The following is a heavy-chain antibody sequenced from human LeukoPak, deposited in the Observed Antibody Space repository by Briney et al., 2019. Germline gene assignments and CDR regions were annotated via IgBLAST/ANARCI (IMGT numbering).Heavy chain of an antibody. CDR1: GGSVRSDSNY. V-gene: IGHV4-61*01. Sequence: SETLSLTCTVSGGSVRSDSNYRSWIRQPPGKGGDWIGYIGYSGTTDYNPSLESRVSMSLGTSKNEILLKLDAVTAADTAVYYGARGYGNNWRFDYWGQGTLVTVPS. J-gene: IGHJ4*02. D-gene: IGHD1-1*01. CDR3: ARGYGNNWRFDY. CDR2: IGYSGTT.